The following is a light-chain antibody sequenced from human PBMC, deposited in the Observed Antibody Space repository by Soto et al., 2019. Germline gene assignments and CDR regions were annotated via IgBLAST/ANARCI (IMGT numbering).Light chain of an antibody. CDR2: DVS. CDR3: SSFTGSTTVV. Sequence: QSALTQPASVSGSPGQSLTISCTGTSSDVGGYNYVSWYQQHPGKAPKLMIYDVSNRPSGVSNRFSGSKSGNTASLTISGLQAEDEADYYCSSFTGSTTVVFGGGTKLTVL. J-gene: IGLJ2*01. V-gene: IGLV2-14*01. CDR1: SSDVGGYNY.